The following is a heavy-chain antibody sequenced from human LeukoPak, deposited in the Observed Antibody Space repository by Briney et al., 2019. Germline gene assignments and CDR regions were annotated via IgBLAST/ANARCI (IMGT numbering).Heavy chain of an antibody. CDR1: GGSISSYY. CDR2: IYTSGST. D-gene: IGHD3-22*01. J-gene: IGHJ3*02. Sequence: SETLSLTCTVSGGSISSYYWSWIRQPAGKGLEWIGRIYTSGSTNYNPSLKSRVTMSVDTSKNQFSLKLSSVTAADTAVYYCARDLDSSGYGRDAFDIWGQGTMATVSS. V-gene: IGHV4-4*07. CDR3: ARDLDSSGYGRDAFDI.